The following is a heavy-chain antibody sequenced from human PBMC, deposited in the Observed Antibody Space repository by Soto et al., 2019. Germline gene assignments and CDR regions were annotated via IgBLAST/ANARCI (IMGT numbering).Heavy chain of an antibody. CDR2: IGTAGDT. J-gene: IGHJ4*02. CDR1: GFTFSSYD. CDR3: ARAIGPTLFDY. D-gene: IGHD3-22*01. V-gene: IGHV3-13*04. Sequence: GGSLRLSCSASGFTFSSYDMHWVRQGPGKGLEWVSAIGTAGDTNYAGSVKGRFTISRENAKNSLYLQMNSLRAGDTAIYFCARAIGPTLFDYWGQGTLVTSP.